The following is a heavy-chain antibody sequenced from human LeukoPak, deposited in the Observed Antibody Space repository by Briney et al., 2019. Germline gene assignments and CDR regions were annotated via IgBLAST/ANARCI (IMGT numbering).Heavy chain of an antibody. Sequence: ASVTVSFKASGYTFTIYGINWVRQAPGQGLEWMGWISAYNGKTNYAQKLQGRVTMTTDTSTSTAYMDLRSLRSDDTAVYYCARRYCGGDCYLDAFDIWGQGTMVTVSS. CDR3: ARRYCGGDCYLDAFDI. V-gene: IGHV1-18*01. D-gene: IGHD2-21*02. CDR1: GYTFTIYG. CDR2: ISAYNGKT. J-gene: IGHJ3*02.